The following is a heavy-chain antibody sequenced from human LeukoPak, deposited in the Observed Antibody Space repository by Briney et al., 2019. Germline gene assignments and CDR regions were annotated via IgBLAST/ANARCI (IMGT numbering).Heavy chain of an antibody. J-gene: IGHJ3*02. D-gene: IGHD1-26*01. CDR3: ARDVDSGSYPDLSAADAFDI. Sequence: SVKVSCKASGGTFSSYAISWVRQAPGQGLEWMGGIIPIFGTANYAQKFQGRVTVTADESTSTAYMELSSLRSEDTAVYYCARDVDSGSYPDLSAADAFDIWGQGTMVTVSS. CDR2: IIPIFGTA. V-gene: IGHV1-69*13. CDR1: GGTFSSYA.